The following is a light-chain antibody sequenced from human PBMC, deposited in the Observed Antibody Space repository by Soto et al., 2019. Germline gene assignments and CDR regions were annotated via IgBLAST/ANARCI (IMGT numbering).Light chain of an antibody. CDR1: SSDVGNYNF. J-gene: IGLJ2*01. CDR2: EVN. CDR3: SSYAGSNRLV. V-gene: IGLV2-8*01. Sequence: QSVLTQPPSASGSPGQSVTISCTGTSSDVGNYNFVSWYQQHPGKAPKLMIYEVNKRPSGVPDRFSGSKSGNTASLTVSGLQADDEADYYCSSYAGSNRLVFGGGTKVT.